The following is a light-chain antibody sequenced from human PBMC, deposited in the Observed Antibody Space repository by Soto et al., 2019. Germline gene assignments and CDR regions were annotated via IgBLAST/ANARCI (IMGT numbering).Light chain of an antibody. CDR1: SSDVGGYNF. V-gene: IGLV2-8*01. Sequence: QPVLTQPPSASGSPGQSVTISCTGTSSDVGGYNFVSWYQQHPGKAPKFMIYEVTKRPSGVPDRFSGSKSGNTASLTISGLQTEDEADYYCISYTDRQSYLFGTGTKLTVL. CDR3: ISYTDRQSYL. J-gene: IGLJ1*01. CDR2: EVT.